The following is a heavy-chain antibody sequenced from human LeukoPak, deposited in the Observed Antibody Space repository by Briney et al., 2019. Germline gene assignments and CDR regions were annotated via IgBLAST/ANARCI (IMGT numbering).Heavy chain of an antibody. V-gene: IGHV4-59*08. D-gene: IGHD3-9*01. CDR3: ARHHDILTGYPFDY. CDR1: GGSISSYY. CDR2: IYYSGST. Sequence: SETLSLTCTVSGGSISSYYWSWIRQPPGKGLEWIGYIYYSGSTNYNPSLKSRVTISVDTSKNQFSLNVTSVTAADTAVYYCARHHDILTGYPFDYWGQGTLVTVSS. J-gene: IGHJ4*02.